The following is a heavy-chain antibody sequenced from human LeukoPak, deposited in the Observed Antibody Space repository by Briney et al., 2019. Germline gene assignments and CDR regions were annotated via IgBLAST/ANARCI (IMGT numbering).Heavy chain of an antibody. Sequence: PSETLSLTCAVYGGSFSGYYWSWIRQPPGKGLEWIGEINHSGSTNYNPSLKSRVTISVDTSKNQFSLKLSSVTAADTAVYYCARYKWFVWFSPNKGYFDYWGQGTLVTVSS. D-gene: IGHD3-10*01. CDR1: GGSFSGYY. CDR3: ARYKWFVWFSPNKGYFDY. CDR2: INHSGST. V-gene: IGHV4-34*01. J-gene: IGHJ4*02.